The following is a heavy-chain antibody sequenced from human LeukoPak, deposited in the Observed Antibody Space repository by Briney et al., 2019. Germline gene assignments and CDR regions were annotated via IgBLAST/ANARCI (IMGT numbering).Heavy chain of an antibody. CDR1: GYTFTSYY. J-gene: IGHJ3*02. CDR2: INPSGGST. V-gene: IGHV1-46*01. D-gene: IGHD4-17*01. CDR3: ATNNYGDIDAFDI. Sequence: ASVKVSCKASGYTFTSYYMHWVRQAPGQGLEWMGIINPSGGSTSYAQKFQGRVTMTRDTSTSTVYMELSSLRSEDTAVYYCATNNYGDIDAFDIWGQGTMVTVSS.